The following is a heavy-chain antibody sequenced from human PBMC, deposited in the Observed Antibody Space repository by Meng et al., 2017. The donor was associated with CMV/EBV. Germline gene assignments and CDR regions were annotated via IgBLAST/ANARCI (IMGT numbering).Heavy chain of an antibody. J-gene: IGHJ6*02. CDR2: FDPEDGET. CDR1: GYTLTELS. CDR3: ATVRPAYYYYGMDV. D-gene: IGHD2-2*01. Sequence: ASVKVSCKVSGYTLTELSVHWVRQAPGKGLEWMGGFDPEDGETIYAQKFQGGVTMTEDTSTDTAYMELSSLRSEDTAVYYCATVRPAYYYYGMDVWGQGTTVTVSS. V-gene: IGHV1-24*01.